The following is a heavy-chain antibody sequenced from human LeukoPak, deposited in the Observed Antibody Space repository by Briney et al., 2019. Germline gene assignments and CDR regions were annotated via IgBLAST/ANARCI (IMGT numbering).Heavy chain of an antibody. CDR1: GYTFTSYG. J-gene: IGHJ4*02. D-gene: IGHD3-16*01. CDR3: ARDPLGMITFRGTNLFDY. V-gene: IGHV1-18*01. Sequence: ASVKVSCKASGYTFTSYGISWVRQAPGQGLEWMGWISAYNGNTNYAQKLQGRVTMTTDTSTSTAYMELRSLRSDDTAVYYCARDPLGMITFRGTNLFDYWGQGTLVTVSS. CDR2: ISAYNGNT.